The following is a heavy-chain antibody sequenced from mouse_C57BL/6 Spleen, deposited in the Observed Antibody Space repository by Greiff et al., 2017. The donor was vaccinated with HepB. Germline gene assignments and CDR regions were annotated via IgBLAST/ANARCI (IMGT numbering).Heavy chain of an antibody. Sequence: DVKLVESGPGMVKPSQSLSLTCTVTGYSITSGYDWHWIRHFPGNKLEWMGYISYSGSTNYNPSLKSRISITHDTSKNHFFLKLNSVTTEDTATYYCARGDGYDWYFDVWGTGTTVTVSS. J-gene: IGHJ1*03. CDR1: GYSITSGYD. CDR2: ISYSGST. V-gene: IGHV3-1*01. D-gene: IGHD2-3*01. CDR3: ARGDGYDWYFDV.